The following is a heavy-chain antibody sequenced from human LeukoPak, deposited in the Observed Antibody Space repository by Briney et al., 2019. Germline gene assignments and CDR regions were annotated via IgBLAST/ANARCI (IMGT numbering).Heavy chain of an antibody. CDR2: ISSSSSYI. CDR3: ARGATVTRHLDY. J-gene: IGHJ4*02. CDR1: GFTSSSYS. D-gene: IGHD4-17*01. V-gene: IGHV3-21*01. Sequence: GGSLRLSCAASGFTSSSYSMNWVRQAPGKGLEWVSSISSSSSYIYYADSVKGRFTISRDNAKNSLYLQMNSLRAEDTAVYYCARGATVTRHLDYWGQGTLVTVSS.